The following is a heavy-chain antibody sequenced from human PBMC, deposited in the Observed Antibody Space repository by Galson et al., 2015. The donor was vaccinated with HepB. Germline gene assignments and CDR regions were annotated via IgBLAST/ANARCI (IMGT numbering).Heavy chain of an antibody. D-gene: IGHD2-15*01. CDR1: GGSISSGGFY. V-gene: IGHV4-31*03. CDR2: IYYSGST. Sequence: LSLTCTVSGGSISSGGFYWSWIRHHPGKGLEWIGYIYYSGSTSYNPSLRSRITISVDTSKNQFSLKLSSVTAADTAVYYCARERIVVVKAATTGGAFDSGAKGQWSPSLQ. CDR3: ARERIVVVKAATTGGAFDS. J-gene: IGHJ3*01.